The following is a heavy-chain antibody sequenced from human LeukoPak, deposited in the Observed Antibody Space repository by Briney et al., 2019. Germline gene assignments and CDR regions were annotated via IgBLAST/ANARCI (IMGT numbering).Heavy chain of an antibody. CDR3: ARDALPPYSGYYYYYGMDV. CDR1: GGSIGSYY. D-gene: IGHD2-15*01. J-gene: IGHJ6*02. CDR2: IYYSGTT. Sequence: SETLSLTCTVSGGSIGSYYWSWIRQPPGKGLEWIGYIYYSGTTNYNPSLKSRVTISVDTSKNQFSLKLSSVTAADTAVYYCARDALPPYSGYYYYYGMDVWGQGTTVTVSS. V-gene: IGHV4-59*01.